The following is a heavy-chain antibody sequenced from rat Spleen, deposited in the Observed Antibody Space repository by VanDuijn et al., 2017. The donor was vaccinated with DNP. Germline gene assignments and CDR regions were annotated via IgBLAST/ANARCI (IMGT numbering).Heavy chain of an antibody. Sequence: EVQFQESGPGLVKSSQSLSLTCSVTGYSITSNYWAWIRKFPGNKMEWMGYINYSGATAYNPSLRSRISITRDTSKNQFFLQLNSVTTEDTATYYCARSSSILDYFNYWGQGVMVTVSS. CDR3: ARSSSILDYFNY. J-gene: IGHJ2*01. CDR1: GYSITSNY. D-gene: IGHD1-6*01. V-gene: IGHV3-1*01. CDR2: INYSGAT.